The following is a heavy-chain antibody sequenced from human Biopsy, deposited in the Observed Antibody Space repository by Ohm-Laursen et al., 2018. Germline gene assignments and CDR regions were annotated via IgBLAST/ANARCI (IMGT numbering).Heavy chain of an antibody. CDR3: APQTPRDPDILTGAYHYDMAV. CDR2: IIGIFRTA. V-gene: IGHV1-69*01. CDR1: GGTFSSSA. Sequence: SSVKVSCKASGGTFSSSAITWVRQAPGQGLEWMGGIIGIFRTAHYAQKFQGRVTITADEFTDTAYMELRSLRSEDTAVYYCAPQTPRDPDILTGAYHYDMAVWGQGTTVTVSS. D-gene: IGHD3-9*01. J-gene: IGHJ6*02.